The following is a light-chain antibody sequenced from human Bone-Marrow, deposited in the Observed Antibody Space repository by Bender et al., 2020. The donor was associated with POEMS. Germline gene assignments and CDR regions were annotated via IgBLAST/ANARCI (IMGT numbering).Light chain of an antibody. CDR2: KDT. CDR3: QSTDNSGTPWV. V-gene: IGLV3-25*03. J-gene: IGLJ3*02. CDR1: ALPKQH. Sequence: SYELTQPPSVSVSPGQTARITCSGDALPKQHGYWYQQKSGQAPVLVIFKDTERTSGIPERFSGSRSGTTVTLTISEVQAEDEADYYCQSTDNSGTPWVFGGGTNLTVL.